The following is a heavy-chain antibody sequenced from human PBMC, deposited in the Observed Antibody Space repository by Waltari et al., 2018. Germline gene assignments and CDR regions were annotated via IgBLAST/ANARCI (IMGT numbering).Heavy chain of an antibody. CDR2: SSGSGGGT. CDR3: AKSRYIAIDLPMDYYYGMDV. J-gene: IGHJ6*02. D-gene: IGHD3-10*01. Sequence: VQLLESGGALVQPGESLRLSCAASGFTFSNFAMSWVRQAPGKGLEVVSSSSGSGGGTYYADSVKGRFTISRGNSESSLYLQMDSLRFDDSALYFCAKSRYIAIDLPMDYYYGMDVWGLGTTVTVSS. V-gene: IGHV3-23*01. CDR1: GFTFSNFA.